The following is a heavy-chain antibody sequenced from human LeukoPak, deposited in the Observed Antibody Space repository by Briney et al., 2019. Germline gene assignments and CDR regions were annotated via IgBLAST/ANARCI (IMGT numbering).Heavy chain of an antibody. D-gene: IGHD3-10*01. J-gene: IGHJ4*02. CDR2: ISSSGSTI. Sequence: GGSLGLSCAAPGFTFGSYEMNWVRQAPGKGLEGVSYISSSGSTIYYADSVKGRFTISRDNAKNSLYLQMNSLRAEDTAVYYCARDNGSGSYLGYWGQGTLVTVSS. CDR3: ARDNGSGSYLGY. CDR1: GFTFGSYE. V-gene: IGHV3-48*03.